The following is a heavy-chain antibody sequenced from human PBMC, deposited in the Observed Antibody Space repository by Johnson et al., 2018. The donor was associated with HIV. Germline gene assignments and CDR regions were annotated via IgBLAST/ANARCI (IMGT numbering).Heavy chain of an antibody. D-gene: IGHD1-26*01. Sequence: QVQLVESGGGVVQPGKSLRLSCAASGFTFSNYALHWVRQAPGEGLEWVAVISFDGNNKYYTNSVKGRFTVSRDNSKNTLYLQMNSLRAEDTAVYYCAKAEGATSAFDIWGQGTMVTVSS. CDR3: AKAEGATSAFDI. CDR1: GFTFSNYA. V-gene: IGHV3-30-3*01. J-gene: IGHJ3*02. CDR2: ISFDGNNK.